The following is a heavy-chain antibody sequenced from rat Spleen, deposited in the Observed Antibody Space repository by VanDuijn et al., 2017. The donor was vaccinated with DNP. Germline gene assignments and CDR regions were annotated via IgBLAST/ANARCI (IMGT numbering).Heavy chain of an antibody. CDR3: ARESAY. Sequence: EVQLVESGGGLVQPGRSLKLSCAASGFTFSDYYMAWVRQAPTKGLEWVAYISHAGGNTYYGDSVKGRFTISRDNAKSTLYLQMNSLRSEDMATYYCARESAYWGQGTLVTVSS. CDR1: GFTFSDYY. CDR2: ISHAGGNT. V-gene: IGHV5-25*01. J-gene: IGHJ3*01.